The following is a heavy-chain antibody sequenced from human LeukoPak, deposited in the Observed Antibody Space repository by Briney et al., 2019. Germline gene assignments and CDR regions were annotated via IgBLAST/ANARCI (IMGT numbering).Heavy chain of an antibody. CDR3: ARDQTTLLFDY. D-gene: IGHD4-17*01. Sequence: SVKVSCKASGGTFSSYTISWVRQAPGQGLEWMGRIIPILGIANYAQKFQGRVTITADKSTSTAYMELSSLRSEGTAVYYCARDQTTLLFDYWGQGTLVPSPQ. J-gene: IGHJ4*02. CDR2: IIPILGIA. CDR1: GGTFSSYT. V-gene: IGHV1-69*04.